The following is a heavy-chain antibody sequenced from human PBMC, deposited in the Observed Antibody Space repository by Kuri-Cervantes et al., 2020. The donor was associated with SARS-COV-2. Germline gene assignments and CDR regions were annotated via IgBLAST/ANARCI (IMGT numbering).Heavy chain of an antibody. Sequence: GGSLRLSCAASGFTFSSYAMHWVRQAPGKGLEWVAVISYDGSNKYYAGSVKGRFTISRDNSKNTLYLQMNSLRAEDTAVYYCTTEDSSGWYNWFDPWGQGTLVTVSS. V-gene: IGHV3-30-3*01. D-gene: IGHD6-19*01. CDR2: ISYDGSNK. CDR1: GFTFSSYA. CDR3: TTEDSSGWYNWFDP. J-gene: IGHJ5*02.